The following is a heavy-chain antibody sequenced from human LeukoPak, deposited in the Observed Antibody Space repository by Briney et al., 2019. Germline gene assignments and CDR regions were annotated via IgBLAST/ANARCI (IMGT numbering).Heavy chain of an antibody. D-gene: IGHD6-19*01. CDR1: GFTFSSYS. J-gene: IGHJ4*02. Sequence: GGSLRLSCAASGFTFSSYSMNWVRQAPGKGLEWVSYISSSSSTIYYADSVKGRFTISRDNAKNSLYLQMNSLRAEDTAVYYCTRVLYSSGWYGDHYWGQGTLVTVSS. V-gene: IGHV3-48*01. CDR2: ISSSSSTI. CDR3: TRVLYSSGWYGDHY.